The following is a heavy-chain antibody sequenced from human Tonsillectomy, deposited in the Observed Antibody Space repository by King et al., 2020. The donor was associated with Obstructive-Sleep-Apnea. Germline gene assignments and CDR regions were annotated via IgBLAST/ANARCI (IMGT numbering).Heavy chain of an antibody. CDR1: GFTFSSYS. Sequence: VQLVESVGGLVKPGGSLRLSCAASGFTFSSYSMNWVRQAPGKGLEWVSSLSSSSSYIYYADSVKGRFTISRDNAKNSLYLQMNSLRAEDTAVYYCARDEGYYDSSGEVHWGQGTLVTVSS. V-gene: IGHV3-21*01. CDR2: LSSSSSYI. J-gene: IGHJ4*02. CDR3: ARDEGYYDSSGEVH. D-gene: IGHD3-22*01.